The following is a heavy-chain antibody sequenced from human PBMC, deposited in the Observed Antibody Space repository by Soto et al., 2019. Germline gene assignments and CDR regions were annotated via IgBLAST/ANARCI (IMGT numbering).Heavy chain of an antibody. D-gene: IGHD3-9*01. V-gene: IGHV4-34*01. J-gene: IGHJ5*02. CDR2: INHSGST. Sequence: QVQLQQWGAGLLKPSETLSLTCAVYGGSFSGYYWSWIRQPPGKGLEWIGEINHSGSTNYNPSLKSRVTISVDPSKKQFCLRLSSVSAADTAVYYCARDLYDILTGAPDTHSWFDPWGQGTLVTVSS. CDR1: GGSFSGYY. CDR3: ARDLYDILTGAPDTHSWFDP.